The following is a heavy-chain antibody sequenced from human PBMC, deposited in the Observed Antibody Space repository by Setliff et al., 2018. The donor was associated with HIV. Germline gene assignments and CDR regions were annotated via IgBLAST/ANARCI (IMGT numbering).Heavy chain of an antibody. CDR3: ARDANYGSSGYDREYFDY. Sequence: ASVKVSCKASGGTFSSYAISWVRQAPGQGLEWVGRINPDSRGTNYAQTFQGRVTMTRDTSISTVYMELTSLRSDDTAIYYCARDANYGSSGYDREYFDYWGQGTLVTVSS. CDR2: INPDSRGT. V-gene: IGHV1-2*06. D-gene: IGHD5-12*01. J-gene: IGHJ4*02. CDR1: GGTFSSYA.